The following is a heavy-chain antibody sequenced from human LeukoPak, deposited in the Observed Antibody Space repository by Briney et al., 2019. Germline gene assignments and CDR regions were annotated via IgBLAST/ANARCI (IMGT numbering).Heavy chain of an antibody. Sequence: PGGSLRLSCAASGFTFSSYWMSWVRQAPGKGLEWVAVISYDGSNKYYADSVKGRFTISRDNSKNTLYLQMNSLRAEDTAVYYCARDQKAYYDFWSGYSQYNWFDPWGQGTLVTVSS. CDR3: ARDQKAYYDFWSGYSQYNWFDP. CDR2: ISYDGSNK. D-gene: IGHD3-3*01. V-gene: IGHV3-30-3*01. J-gene: IGHJ5*02. CDR1: GFTFSSYW.